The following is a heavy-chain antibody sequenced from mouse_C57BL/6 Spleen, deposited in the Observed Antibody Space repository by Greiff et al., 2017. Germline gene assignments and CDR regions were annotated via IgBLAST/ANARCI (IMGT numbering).Heavy chain of an antibody. V-gene: IGHV5-16*01. Sequence: EVQRVESEGGLVQPGSSMKLSCTASGFTFSDYYMAWVRQVPEKGLEWVANINYDGSSTYYLDSLKSRFIISRDNAKNILYLQMSSLKSEDTATYYCAREKPYAMDYWGQGTSVTVSS. CDR2: INYDGSST. CDR1: GFTFSDYY. J-gene: IGHJ4*01. CDR3: AREKPYAMDY.